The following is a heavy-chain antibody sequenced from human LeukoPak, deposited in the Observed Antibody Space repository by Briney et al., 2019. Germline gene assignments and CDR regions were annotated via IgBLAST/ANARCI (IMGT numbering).Heavy chain of an antibody. Sequence: GESLKISCKGSGYSFTSYWIGWVRQMPGKGLEWMGIIYPGDSDTRYSPSFQGQVTISADKSISTAYLQWSSLKASDTAMYYCARGLIVGATTNAFDIWGQGTMVTVSS. CDR2: IYPGDSDT. CDR3: ARGLIVGATTNAFDI. J-gene: IGHJ3*02. CDR1: GYSFTSYW. V-gene: IGHV5-51*01. D-gene: IGHD1-26*01.